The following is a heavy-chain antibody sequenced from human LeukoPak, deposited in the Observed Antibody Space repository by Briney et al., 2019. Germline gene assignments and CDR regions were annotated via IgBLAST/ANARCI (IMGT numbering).Heavy chain of an antibody. D-gene: IGHD2-15*01. CDR1: GGTFSSYA. CDR2: IIPIFGTA. J-gene: IGHJ4*02. V-gene: IGHV1-69*13. Sequence: ASVKVSCKASGGTFSSYAISWVRQAPGQGLEWMGGIIPIFGTANYAQKFQGRVTITADESTSTAYKELSSLRSEDTAVYYCARAAEPYCSGGSCFFTEDCWGQGTLVTVSS. CDR3: ARAAEPYCSGGSCFFTEDC.